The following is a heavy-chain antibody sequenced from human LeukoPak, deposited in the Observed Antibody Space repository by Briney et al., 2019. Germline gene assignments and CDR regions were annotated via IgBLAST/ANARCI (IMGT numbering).Heavy chain of an antibody. CDR2: IYYSGST. V-gene: IGHV4-59*12. CDR1: GGSISSYY. Sequence: SETLSLTCTVSGGSISSYYWSWIRQPPGKGLEWIGYIYYSGSTNYNPSLKSRVTISVDTSKNQFSLKLSSVTAADTAVYYCASSAQIRTTVTLDYWGQGTLVTVSS. D-gene: IGHD4-17*01. CDR3: ASSAQIRTTVTLDY. J-gene: IGHJ4*02.